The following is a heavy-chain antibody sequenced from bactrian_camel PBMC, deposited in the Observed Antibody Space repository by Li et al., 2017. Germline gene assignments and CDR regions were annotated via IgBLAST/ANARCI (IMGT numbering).Heavy chain of an antibody. V-gene: IGHV3-3*01. CDR3: AADFESPESDYDGDYDRPPWEGWQGSGY. Sequence: HVQLVESGGDSVEAGGSLRLSCVVSGHSRGSNCVGWYRLPPGRAPAEREGIAAIRRSGGETWYADSVKGRFTISLDKAKNTVYLQMNSLKPEDTATYYCAADFESPESDYDGDYDRPPWEGWQGSGYWGQGTQVTVS. CDR2: IRRSGGET. CDR1: GHSRGSNC. D-gene: IGHD4*01. J-gene: IGHJ6*01.